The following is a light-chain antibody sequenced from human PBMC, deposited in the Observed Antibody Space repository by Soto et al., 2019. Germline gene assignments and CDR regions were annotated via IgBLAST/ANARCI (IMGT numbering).Light chain of an antibody. CDR1: SSDVGGYNY. CDR2: DVS. V-gene: IGLV2-14*01. J-gene: IGLJ2*01. Sequence: QSALTQPASVSGSPGQSITISCTGTSSDVGGYNYVSWYQQHPGKAPKLMIYDVSNRPSGVSNRFSGSKSGNTASLTISGLQDEDEADYYCSSYKSSSTPVVFGGGTQLTVL. CDR3: SSYKSSSTPVV.